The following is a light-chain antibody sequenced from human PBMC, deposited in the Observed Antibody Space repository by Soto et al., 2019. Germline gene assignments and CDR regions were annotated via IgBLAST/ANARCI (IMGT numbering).Light chain of an antibody. J-gene: IGKJ5*01. Sequence: EIVLTQSPATLSLSPGEGATLSFRASQSVSSSYIAWYQQRPGQTPSLLIYGASTRATGIPDRFSGSGSGTHFTLTISRLEPGDFAVYYCQHFGGTTFTFGQGTRLEIK. CDR2: GAS. CDR3: QHFGGTTFT. CDR1: QSVSSSY. V-gene: IGKV3-20*01.